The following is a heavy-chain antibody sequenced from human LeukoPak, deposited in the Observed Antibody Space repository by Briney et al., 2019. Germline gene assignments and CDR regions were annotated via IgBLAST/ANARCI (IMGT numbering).Heavy chain of an antibody. J-gene: IGHJ4*02. D-gene: IGHD6-13*01. Sequence: SETLSLTCTVSGSSVSSGSYYCSWIRQPPGKGLEWIGFMYYSGSTTYNPSLKSRVTISVDTSKNQFSLKLSSVTAADTALYYCARLASAGTGPDYWGRGTLVTVSS. CDR3: ARLASAGTGPDY. CDR1: GSSVSSGSYY. CDR2: MYYSGST. V-gene: IGHV4-61*01.